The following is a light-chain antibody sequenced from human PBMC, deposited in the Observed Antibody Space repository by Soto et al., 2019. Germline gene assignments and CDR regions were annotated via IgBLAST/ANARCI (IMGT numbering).Light chain of an antibody. J-gene: IGKJ5*01. CDR1: QSISSY. CDR3: QQSYGTPIT. Sequence: DIQMTKSQSSLSASVGDRVTITCRASQSISSYLNWYQQKPGKAPKFLIYAASSLQSGGPSRFSGSGSGTDFTLTISCLQPEDFATYDSQQSYGTPITFGQGTRLEIK. CDR2: AAS. V-gene: IGKV1-39*01.